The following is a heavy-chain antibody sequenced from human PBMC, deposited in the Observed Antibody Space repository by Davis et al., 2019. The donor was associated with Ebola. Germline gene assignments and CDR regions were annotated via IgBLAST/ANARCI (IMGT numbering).Heavy chain of an antibody. Sequence: SLKISCAASGFTFDDYAMHWVRQAPGKGLEWVSGISWNSGSIGYADSVKGRFTISRDNAKNSLYLQMNSLRAEDTALYYCAKDIAAQDYYYGMDVWGQGTTVTVSS. V-gene: IGHV3-9*01. CDR3: AKDIAAQDYYYGMDV. CDR2: ISWNSGSI. J-gene: IGHJ6*02. CDR1: GFTFDDYA. D-gene: IGHD6-6*01.